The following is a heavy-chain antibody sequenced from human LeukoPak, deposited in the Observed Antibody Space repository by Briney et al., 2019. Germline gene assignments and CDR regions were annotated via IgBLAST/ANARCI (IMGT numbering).Heavy chain of an antibody. CDR1: GFTFSSYA. V-gene: IGHV3-30-3*01. CDR2: ISYDGSNK. D-gene: IGHD5-24*01. CDR3: ARDHWGRWPQSIDY. J-gene: IGHJ4*02. Sequence: GGSLRLSCAASGFTFSSYAMHWVRQAPGKGLEWVAVISYDGSNKYYADSVKGRFTISRDNSKNTLYLQMNSLRAEDTAVYYCARDHWGRWPQSIDYWGQGTLVTVSS.